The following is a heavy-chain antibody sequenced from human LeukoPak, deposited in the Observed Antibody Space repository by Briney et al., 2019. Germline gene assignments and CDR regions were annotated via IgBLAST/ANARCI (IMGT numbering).Heavy chain of an antibody. CDR3: ARGGSRQNFHYYGLDV. CDR2: ISFSGIP. V-gene: IGHV4-59*01. CDR1: GGSINSFF. D-gene: IGHD6-25*01. Sequence: NPSETLSLTCSVSGGSINSFFWYWIRQPPGKGLEWIGYISFSGIPNYTPSLQSRVSMSVDTSKNEFSLRLRSVTAADTAVYYCARGGSRQNFHYYGLDVWGQGTTVTVSS. J-gene: IGHJ6*02.